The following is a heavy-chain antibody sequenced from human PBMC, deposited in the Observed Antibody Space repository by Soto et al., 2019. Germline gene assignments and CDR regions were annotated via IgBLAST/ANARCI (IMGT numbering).Heavy chain of an antibody. D-gene: IGHD3-10*01. CDR3: ARNRYYYGSGSYYNVSYYYGMDV. Sequence: WASVKVSCKASGYTFTSYYMHWVRQAPGQGLEWMGIINPSGGSTSYAQKFQGRVTMTRDTSTSTVYMELSSLRSEDTAVYYCARNRYYYGSGSYYNVSYYYGMDVWGQGTTVTVSS. CDR2: INPSGGST. J-gene: IGHJ6*02. V-gene: IGHV1-46*01. CDR1: GYTFTSYY.